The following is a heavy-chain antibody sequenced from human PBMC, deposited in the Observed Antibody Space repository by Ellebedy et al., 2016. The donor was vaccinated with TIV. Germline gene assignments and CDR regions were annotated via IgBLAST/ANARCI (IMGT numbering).Heavy chain of an antibody. V-gene: IGHV3-7*01. J-gene: IGHJ4*02. Sequence: PGGSLRLSCAASGVTVAAYFLSWVRQAPGKGLEWVANIKQDATETYYEDYLKGRFTNSRDNAKNLIFLQMNSLRAEDTAVYYCARSPPAGYNLYYFDFWGQGTLVTVSS. D-gene: IGHD5-24*01. CDR3: ARSPPAGYNLYYFDF. CDR1: GVTVAAYF. CDR2: IKQDATET.